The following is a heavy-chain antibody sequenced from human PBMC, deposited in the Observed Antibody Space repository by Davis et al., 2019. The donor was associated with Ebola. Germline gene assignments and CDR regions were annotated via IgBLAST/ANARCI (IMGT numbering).Heavy chain of an antibody. J-gene: IGHJ5*02. D-gene: IGHD3-10*01. CDR3: ASLRGSGSFDP. CDR2: ISSSSSYI. Sequence: GGSLRLSCAASGFTVSSNYMSWVRQAPGKGLEWVSSISSSSSYIYYADSVKGRFTISRDNAKNSLYLQMNSLRAEDTAVYYCASLRGSGSFDPWGQGTLVTVSS. CDR1: GFTVSSNY. V-gene: IGHV3-21*01.